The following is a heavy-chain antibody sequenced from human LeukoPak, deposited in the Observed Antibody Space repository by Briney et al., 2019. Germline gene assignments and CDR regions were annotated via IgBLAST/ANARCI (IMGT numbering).Heavy chain of an antibody. CDR1: GFTFSTSW. D-gene: IGHD3-10*01. CDR2: INSDGTTT. V-gene: IGHV3-74*01. CDR3: ARVPDWVGDLDY. J-gene: IGHJ4*02. Sequence: PGGSLRLSCAASGFTFSTSWMHWVRQAPGKGLVWVSRINSDGTTTNYADSVKGRFTISRDNAKNTLYLHMNRLRAEDTAVYYCARVPDWVGDLDYWGQGTLVTVSS.